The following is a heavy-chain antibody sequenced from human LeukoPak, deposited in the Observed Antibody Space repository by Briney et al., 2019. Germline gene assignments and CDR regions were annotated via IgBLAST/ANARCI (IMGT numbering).Heavy chain of an antibody. Sequence: GGSLRLSCAASGFTFSNYWMNWVRQTPGKGLEWVANIKQDGSEKYYVDSVKGRFTISRDNAKNSLYLQMNSLRAEDTAVYYCARGGYYDSSGYSFCDSWGQGTLVTVSS. CDR3: ARGGYYDSSGYSFCDS. D-gene: IGHD3-22*01. J-gene: IGHJ4*02. V-gene: IGHV3-7*01. CDR2: IKQDGSEK. CDR1: GFTFSNYW.